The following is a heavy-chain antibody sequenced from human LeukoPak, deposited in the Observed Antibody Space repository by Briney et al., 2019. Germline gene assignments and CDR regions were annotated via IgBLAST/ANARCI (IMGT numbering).Heavy chain of an antibody. J-gene: IGHJ4*02. CDR1: GGSISSYY. D-gene: IGHD3-3*01. CDR2: IYTSGST. CDR3: ARDAPIFGVVIIYFDY. Sequence: SETLSLTCTVSGGSISSYYWSWIRQPAGKGLEWIGRIYTSGSTNYNPSLKSRVTMSVDTSKNQFSLKLSSVTAADTAVYYCARDAPIFGVVIIYFDYWGQGTLVAVSS. V-gene: IGHV4-4*07.